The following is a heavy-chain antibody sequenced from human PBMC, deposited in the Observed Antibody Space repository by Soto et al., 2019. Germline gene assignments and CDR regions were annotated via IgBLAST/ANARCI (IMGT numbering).Heavy chain of an antibody. CDR2: IGTAGDT. J-gene: IGHJ3*02. CDR1: GFTFSSYD. Sequence: GGSLRLSCAASGFTFSSYDMHWVRQATGKGLEWVSAIGTAGDTYYPGSVKGRFTISRENAKNSLYLQMNSLRAGDTAVYYCARATIQSIWEGAFDIWGQGTMVTVSS. CDR3: ARATIQSIWEGAFDI. D-gene: IGHD5-12*01. V-gene: IGHV3-13*01.